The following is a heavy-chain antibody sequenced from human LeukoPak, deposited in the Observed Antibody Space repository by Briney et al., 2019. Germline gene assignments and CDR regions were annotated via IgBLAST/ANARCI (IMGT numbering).Heavy chain of an antibody. Sequence: PGGSLRLSCAASGFSFSDYEMNWVRQAPGKGLEWVSYISNIGSTVYYADSVKGRFTISRDNAKNSLYLQMNSLRAEDTAVYYCARAPTVGYFDYWGQGTLVTVSS. CDR1: GFSFSDYE. CDR2: ISNIGSTV. J-gene: IGHJ4*02. V-gene: IGHV3-48*03. CDR3: ARAPTVGYFDY.